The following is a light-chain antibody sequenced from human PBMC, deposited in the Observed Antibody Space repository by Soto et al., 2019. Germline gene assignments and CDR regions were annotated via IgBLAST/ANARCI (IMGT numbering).Light chain of an antibody. J-gene: IGLJ1*01. V-gene: IGLV1-51*01. CDR3: GTWDSSLSAGKV. CDR1: SSNIGNNY. CDR2: DKN. Sequence: QSVLTQPPSVSAAPGQKVTISCSGSSSNIGNNYVSWYQQLPGTAPKLLIYDKNKRPSGIPDRFSGSKSGTSATLGITGLQTGDEADYYCGTWDSSLSAGKVFGTGTKLTVL.